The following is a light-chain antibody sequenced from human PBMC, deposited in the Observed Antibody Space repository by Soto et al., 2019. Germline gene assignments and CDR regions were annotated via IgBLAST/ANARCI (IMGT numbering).Light chain of an antibody. CDR2: SNN. J-gene: IGLJ2*01. CDR3: AAWDDSLNGVV. V-gene: IGLV1-44*01. CDR1: SSNIGSNP. Sequence: QSVLTQPPSASGTPGQRVTISCSGSSSNIGSNPVDWYQQLPGTAPKVLIYSNNQRPAGVPDRFSGSKAGTSASLAISGLQSEDETDYYCAAWDDSLNGVVFGGETKLTVL.